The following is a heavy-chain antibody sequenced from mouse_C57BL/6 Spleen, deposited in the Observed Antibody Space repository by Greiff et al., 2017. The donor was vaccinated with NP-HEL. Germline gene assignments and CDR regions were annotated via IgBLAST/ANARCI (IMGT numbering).Heavy chain of an antibody. CDR2: INPSTGGT. V-gene: IGHV1-42*01. CDR3: ARRGYGSSYGLDY. D-gene: IGHD1-1*01. Sequence: EVQLQQSGPELVKPGASVKISCKASGYSFTGYYMNWVKQSPEKSLEWIGEINPSTGGTTYNQKFKAKATLTVDKSSSTAYMQLKSLTSEDSAVYYCARRGYGSSYGLDYWGQGTTLTVSS. CDR1: GYSFTGYY. J-gene: IGHJ2*01.